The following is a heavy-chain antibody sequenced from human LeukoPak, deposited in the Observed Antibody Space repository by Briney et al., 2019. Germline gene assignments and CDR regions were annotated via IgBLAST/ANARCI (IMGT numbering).Heavy chain of an antibody. J-gene: IGHJ4*02. CDR1: GFTFGDYA. D-gene: IGHD4-17*01. V-gene: IGHV3-49*04. Sequence: GGSLRLSCTGSGFTFGDYAGIWVRQAPGRGLEWVGFIRSKAYGGTTEYAASVKGRFTISRDDSKSIAYLQMDSLKTEDTAVYYCTRDYGDYKGDYWGQGTLVTVSS. CDR3: TRDYGDYKGDY. CDR2: IRSKAYGGTT.